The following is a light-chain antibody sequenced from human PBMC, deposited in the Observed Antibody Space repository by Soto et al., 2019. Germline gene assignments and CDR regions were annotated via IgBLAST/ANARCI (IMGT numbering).Light chain of an antibody. CDR3: QQFNNWPPSWT. V-gene: IGKV3-15*01. J-gene: IGKJ1*01. CDR2: GAS. Sequence: EIVMTQSPATLSVSPGGRATLSCRTSQSVNNNLAWYQQKPGQAPRLLIYGASTRATGIPARFSGSGSGTEFTLTISSLQSEDFAVYYCQQFNNWPPSWTFGEGTKVDIK. CDR1: QSVNNN.